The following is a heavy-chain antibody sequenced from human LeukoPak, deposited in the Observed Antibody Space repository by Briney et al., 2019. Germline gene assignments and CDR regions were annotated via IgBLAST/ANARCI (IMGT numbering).Heavy chain of an antibody. CDR1: GGSFIGYD. J-gene: IGHJ4*02. CDR3: ARHLDYDFWSGYCFDY. Sequence: SETLSLTCAVYGGSFIGYDWTWIRQPPGKGLEWIGEINHSGGTNYNPSLKSRVTISVDTSKNQFSLKLSSVTAADTAVYYCARHLDYDFWSGYCFDYWGQGTLVTVSS. D-gene: IGHD3-3*01. V-gene: IGHV4-34*01. CDR2: INHSGGT.